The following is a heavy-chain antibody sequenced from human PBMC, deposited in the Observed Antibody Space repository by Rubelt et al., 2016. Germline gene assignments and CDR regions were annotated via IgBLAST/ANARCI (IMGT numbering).Heavy chain of an antibody. CDR1: GGSFSGYY. Sequence: QVQLQQWGAGLLKPSETLSLTCAVYGGSFSGYYWSWIRQPPGKGLEWIGEINHSGSTNYNPSLKSRVTISVDTSKNQFSLKLSSVTAADTAVYYCARTYDGYAFDIWGQGTMVTVSS. V-gene: IGHV4-34*01. J-gene: IGHJ3*02. D-gene: IGHD2-21*01. CDR2: INHSGST. CDR3: ARTYDGYAFDI.